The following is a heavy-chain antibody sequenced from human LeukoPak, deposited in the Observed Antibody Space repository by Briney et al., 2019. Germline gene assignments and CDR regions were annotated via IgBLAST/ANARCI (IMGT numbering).Heavy chain of an antibody. D-gene: IGHD3-3*01. CDR1: GFTFTSYW. Sequence: GGSLRLSCAASGFTFTSYWMHWVRQAPGKGLVWVSRINSDGSSTSYADSVKGRFTISRDNAKNTLHLQMSSLRAEDTAVYYCARGEWQETPHAFDIWGQGTMVTVSS. V-gene: IGHV3-74*01. CDR3: ARGEWQETPHAFDI. CDR2: INSDGSST. J-gene: IGHJ3*02.